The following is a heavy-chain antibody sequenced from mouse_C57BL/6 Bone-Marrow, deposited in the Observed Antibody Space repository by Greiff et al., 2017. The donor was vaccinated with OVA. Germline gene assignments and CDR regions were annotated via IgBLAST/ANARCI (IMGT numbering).Heavy chain of an antibody. J-gene: IGHJ4*01. Sequence: VQLQQSGAELVRPGTSVKLSCKASGYTFTSYWMHWVKQRPGQGLEWIGVIDPSDSYTNYNQKFKGKATLTVDTSSSTAYMQRSSLTSEDSAVYYSARTGWGAMDYWGQGTSVTVSS. D-gene: IGHD1-1*02. CDR3: ARTGWGAMDY. V-gene: IGHV1-59*01. CDR2: IDPSDSYT. CDR1: GYTFTSYW.